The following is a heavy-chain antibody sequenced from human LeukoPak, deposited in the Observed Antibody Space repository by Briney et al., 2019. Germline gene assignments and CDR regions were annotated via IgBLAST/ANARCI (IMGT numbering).Heavy chain of an antibody. J-gene: IGHJ4*02. D-gene: IGHD6-19*01. CDR2: ISSSGSTI. CDR3: ARVAGGYEYYFDY. CDR1: GFTFSSYE. V-gene: IGHV3-48*03. Sequence: PGGSLRLSCAASGFTFSSYEMNWVRQAPGKGLEWVSYISSSGSTIYYADSVKGRFTISRDNAENSLYLQMNSLRAEDTAVYYCARVAGGYEYYFDYWGQGTLVTVSS.